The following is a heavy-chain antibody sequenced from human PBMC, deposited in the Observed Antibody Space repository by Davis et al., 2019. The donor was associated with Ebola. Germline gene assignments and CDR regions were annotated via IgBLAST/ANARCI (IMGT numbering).Heavy chain of an antibody. CDR2: MNEDGTIT. J-gene: IGHJ4*02. D-gene: IGHD3/OR15-3a*01. CDR1: GFILSSYW. Sequence: GESLKISCAASGFILSSYWMHWVRQAPGKGLVWVSRMNEDGTITSYADSVRGRLTIFRDNAKNTLYLQMNNLGPEDTAIYYCAKDFGGHSDFWGQGTLVTVSS. V-gene: IGHV3-74*01. CDR3: AKDFGGHSDF.